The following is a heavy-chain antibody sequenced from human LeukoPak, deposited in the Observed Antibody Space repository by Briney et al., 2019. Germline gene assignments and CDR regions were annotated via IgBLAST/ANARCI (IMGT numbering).Heavy chain of an antibody. J-gene: IGHJ4*02. CDR2: IYSGGST. CDR3: AKKKPYGSGSYFFDY. Sequence: GGSLRLSCAASGFTLSSKYMSWVRQAPGKGLEWGSVIYSGGSTYYADSVKGRFTISRDNSKNTLYLQMNSLRAEDTAVYYCAKKKPYGSGSYFFDYWGQGTLVTVSS. D-gene: IGHD3-10*01. CDR1: GFTLSSKY. V-gene: IGHV3-53*01.